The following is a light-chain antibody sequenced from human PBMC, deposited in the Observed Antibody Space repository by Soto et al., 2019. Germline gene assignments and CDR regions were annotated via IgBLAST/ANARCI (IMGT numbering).Light chain of an antibody. J-gene: IGKJ2*01. CDR1: QSITTW. V-gene: IGKV1-5*03. Sequence: DIQMTQSPSTLSASVGDRVTITCRASQSITTWLAWYQQKPGKAPKLLIYKATNLQSGVPSRFSGSGSGTEFRLTISSLQPDDFATYYCQRYNDYQYIFGQGTKLEIK. CDR3: QRYNDYQYI. CDR2: KAT.